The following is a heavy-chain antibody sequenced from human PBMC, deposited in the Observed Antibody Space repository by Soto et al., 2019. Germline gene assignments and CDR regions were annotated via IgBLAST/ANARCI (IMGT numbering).Heavy chain of an antibody. CDR1: GFTFSSYG. D-gene: IGHD6-6*01. V-gene: IGHV3-33*01. Sequence: GGSLRLSCAASGFTFSSYGMHWVRQAPGKGLEWVAVIWYDGSNKYYADSVKGRFTISRDNSKNTLYLQMNSLRAEDTAVYYCARVPRVAARPRYYGMDVWGQGTTVTVSS. CDR2: IWYDGSNK. J-gene: IGHJ6*02. CDR3: ARVPRVAARPRYYGMDV.